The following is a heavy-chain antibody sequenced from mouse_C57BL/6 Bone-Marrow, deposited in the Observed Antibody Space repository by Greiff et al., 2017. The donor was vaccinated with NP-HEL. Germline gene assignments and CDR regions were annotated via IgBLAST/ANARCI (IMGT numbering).Heavy chain of an antibody. D-gene: IGHD2-12*01. CDR3: ARGHYSPFAY. CDR2: ISYDGSN. V-gene: IGHV3-6*01. CDR1: GYSITSGYY. Sequence: ESGPGLVKPSQSLSLTCSVTGYSITSGYYWNWIRQFPGNKLEWMGYISYDGSNNYNPSLKNRISITRDTSKNQFFLKLNSVTTEDTATYYCARGHYSPFAYWGQGTLVTVSA. J-gene: IGHJ3*01.